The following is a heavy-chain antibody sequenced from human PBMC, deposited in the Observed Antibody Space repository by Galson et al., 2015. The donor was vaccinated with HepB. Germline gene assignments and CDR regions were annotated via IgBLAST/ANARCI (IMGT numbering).Heavy chain of an antibody. CDR1: GYTFTSYG. CDR2: ISADNGNT. Sequence: SVKVSCKASGYTFTSYGITWMRQAPGQGLEYMGWISADNGNTKSAQNRQGSVILTTDTSTSTAYMELRSLRFDDTAVFHCARDLGASFDYWGQGTLVTVSS. V-gene: IGHV1-18*01. CDR3: ARDLGASFDY. J-gene: IGHJ4*02. D-gene: IGHD3-16*01.